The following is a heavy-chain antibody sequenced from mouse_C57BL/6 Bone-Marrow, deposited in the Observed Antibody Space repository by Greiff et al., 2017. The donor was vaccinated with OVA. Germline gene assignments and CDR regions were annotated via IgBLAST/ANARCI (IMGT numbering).Heavy chain of an antibody. V-gene: IGHV5-12*01. CDR2: ISNGGGST. J-gene: IGHJ4*01. Sequence: DVQLVESGGGLVQPGGSLKLSCAASGFTFSDFYMYWIRQTPEKRLEWVAYISNGGGSTYYPDTVKGRFTISRDNAKNTLYLQMGRLKSEDTAMYYWARLDAMDYWGQGTSVTVSS. CDR1: GFTFSDFY. CDR3: ARLDAMDY.